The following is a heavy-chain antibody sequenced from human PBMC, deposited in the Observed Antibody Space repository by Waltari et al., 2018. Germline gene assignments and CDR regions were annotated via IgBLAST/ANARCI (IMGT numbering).Heavy chain of an antibody. J-gene: IGHJ4*02. Sequence: QVQLQESGPGLVKPSETLSLTCAVSGYSISSGYYWGWIRQPPGKGLEWIGSIYHSGSTYYNPSLKSRVTISVDRSKNQFSLKLSSVTAADTAVYYCARAQYYYDSSGFDYWGQGTLVSVSS. CDR2: IYHSGST. V-gene: IGHV4-38-2*01. CDR1: GYSISSGYY. D-gene: IGHD3-22*01. CDR3: ARAQYYYDSSGFDY.